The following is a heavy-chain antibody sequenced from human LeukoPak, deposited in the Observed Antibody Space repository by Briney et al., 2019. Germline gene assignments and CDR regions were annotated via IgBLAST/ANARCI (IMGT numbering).Heavy chain of an antibody. CDR1: GFTFSSYG. J-gene: IGHJ4*02. V-gene: IGHV3-30*02. D-gene: IGHD3-10*01. CDR2: IRYDGSNK. CDR3: AKDILWSPDY. Sequence: SGGSLRLSCAASGFTFSSYGMHWVRQAPGKGLEWVSFIRYDGSNKYYGDSVKGRFTISRDNSKNTLYLQMNSLRAEDAAVYYGAKDILWSPDYWGQGTLVTVSS.